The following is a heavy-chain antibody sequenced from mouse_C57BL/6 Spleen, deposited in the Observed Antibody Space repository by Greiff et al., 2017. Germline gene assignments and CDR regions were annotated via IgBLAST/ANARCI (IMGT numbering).Heavy chain of an antibody. V-gene: IGHV1-52*01. CDR1: GYTFTSYW. CDR3: ARPYDYEDYYAMDY. Sequence: VQLQQPGAELVRPGSSVKLSCKASGYTFTSYWMHWVKQRPIQGLEWIGNIDPSDSETHYNQKFKDKATLTVDKSSSTAYMQLSSLTSEDSAVYYCARPYDYEDYYAMDYWGQGTSVTVSS. CDR2: IDPSDSET. D-gene: IGHD2-4*01. J-gene: IGHJ4*01.